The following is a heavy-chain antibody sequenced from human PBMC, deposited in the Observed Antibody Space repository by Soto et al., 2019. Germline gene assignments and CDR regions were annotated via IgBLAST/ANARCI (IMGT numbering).Heavy chain of an antibody. D-gene: IGHD2-2*02. J-gene: IGHJ4*02. CDR2: IIPIFGTA. Sequence: SVKVSCKASGGTFSSYAISGVRQAPGQGLEWMGGIIPIFGTANYAQKFQGRVTITADESTSTAYMELSSLRSEDTAVYYCASGREYPTSDYWGQGTLVTVSS. CDR3: ASGREYPTSDY. CDR1: GGTFSSYA. V-gene: IGHV1-69*13.